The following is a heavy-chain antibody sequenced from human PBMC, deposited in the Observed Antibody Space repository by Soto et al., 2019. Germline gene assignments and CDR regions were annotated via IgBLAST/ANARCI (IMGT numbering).Heavy chain of an antibody. Sequence: EASVKVSCKASGGTFSSYTISWVRQAPGQGLEWMGRIIPILGIANYAQKFQGRVTITADKSTSTAYMELSSLRSEDTAVYYCARVPRELTPADYYYMDVWGKGTTVTVSS. J-gene: IGHJ6*03. CDR3: ARVPRELTPADYYYMDV. D-gene: IGHD1-7*01. V-gene: IGHV1-69*02. CDR1: GGTFSSYT. CDR2: IIPILGIA.